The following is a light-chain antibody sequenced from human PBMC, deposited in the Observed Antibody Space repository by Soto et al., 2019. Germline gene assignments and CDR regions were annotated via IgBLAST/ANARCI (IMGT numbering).Light chain of an antibody. J-gene: IGKJ4*01. V-gene: IGKV2-28*01. Sequence: DIVMTQSPLSLPVTPGEPASISCRSSQSLLHSSGHNCLDWYLQKPGQSPQLLIHFGSNRASGVPDRFSGSGSGTDFTLKISRVEAEDVGLYYCMQTLQTPLTFGGGTKVEIK. CDR1: QSLLHSSGHNC. CDR3: MQTLQTPLT. CDR2: FGS.